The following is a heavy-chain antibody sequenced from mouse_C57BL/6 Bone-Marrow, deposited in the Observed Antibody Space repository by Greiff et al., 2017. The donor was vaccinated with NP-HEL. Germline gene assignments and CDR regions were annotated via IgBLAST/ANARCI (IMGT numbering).Heavy chain of an antibody. CDR1: GFTFSDYG. D-gene: IGHD3-2*02. CDR3: ERSAHATRAMDY. V-gene: IGHV5-17*01. Sequence: EVKLQESGGGLVKPGGSLKLSCAASGFTFSDYGMHWVRQAPEKGLEWVAYISSGSGTIYYADTVKGRFTISRDNATNTLYLQRTSLRSEDTAVYYCERSAHATRAMDYWGQGASVTVSS. J-gene: IGHJ4*01. CDR2: ISSGSGTI.